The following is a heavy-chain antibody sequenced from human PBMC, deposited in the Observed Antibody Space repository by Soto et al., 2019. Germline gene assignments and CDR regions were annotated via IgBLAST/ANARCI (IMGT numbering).Heavy chain of an antibody. V-gene: IGHV3-30-3*01. CDR2: ISYDGSNK. J-gene: IGHJ4*02. Sequence: QVQLVESGGGVVQPGRSPRLSCAASGFTFSSYAMHWVRQAPGKGLEWVAVISYDGSNKYYADSVKGRFTISRDNSKNTLYLQMNSLRAEDTAVYYCAREYYDILTGPPPFDYWGQGTLVTVSS. CDR3: AREYYDILTGPPPFDY. D-gene: IGHD3-9*01. CDR1: GFTFSSYA.